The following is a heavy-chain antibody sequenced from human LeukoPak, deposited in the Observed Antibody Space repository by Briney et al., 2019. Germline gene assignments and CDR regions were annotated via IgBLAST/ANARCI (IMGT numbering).Heavy chain of an antibody. V-gene: IGHV4-59*11. J-gene: IGHJ4*02. Sequence: SETLSLTCTVSGGSISSHYWSWIRQPPGKGLEWIGYIYYSGSTNYNPSLKSRVTISVDTSKNQFSLKLSSVTAADTAVYYCARGSLAAAGTGYYFDYWGQGTLVTVSS. D-gene: IGHD6-13*01. CDR2: IYYSGST. CDR1: GGSISSHY. CDR3: ARGSLAAAGTGYYFDY.